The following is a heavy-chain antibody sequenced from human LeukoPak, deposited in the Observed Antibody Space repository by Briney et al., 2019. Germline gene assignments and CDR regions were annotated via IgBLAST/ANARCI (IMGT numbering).Heavy chain of an antibody. V-gene: IGHV1-69*05. CDR2: IIPIFGTA. CDR3: ASSGTVDGTGDY. CDR1: GGTFSSYA. Sequence: GASVKVSCKASGGTFSSYAISWVRQAPGQGPEWMGRIIPIFGTANYAQKFQGRVTITTDESTSTAYMELSSLRSEDTAVYYCASSGTVDGTGDYWGQGSLVTVSS. J-gene: IGHJ4*02. D-gene: IGHD6-19*01.